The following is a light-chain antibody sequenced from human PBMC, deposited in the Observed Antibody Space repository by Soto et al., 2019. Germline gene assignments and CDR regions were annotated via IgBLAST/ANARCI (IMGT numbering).Light chain of an antibody. CDR1: SSDVGGYNY. CDR2: DVS. V-gene: IGLV2-14*01. CDR3: SSYTSSSTLV. Sequence: QSALTQPASVSGSPGQSITISCTGTSSDVGGYNYVSWYQRHPGKDPKLMIYDVSNRPSGVSNRFSGSKSGNTASLTISGLQAEDEADYYCSSYTSSSTLVFGGGTQLIVL. J-gene: IGLJ2*01.